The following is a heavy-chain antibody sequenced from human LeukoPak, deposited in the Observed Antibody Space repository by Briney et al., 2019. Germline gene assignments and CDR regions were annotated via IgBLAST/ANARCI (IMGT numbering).Heavy chain of an antibody. CDR1: RYTFTNYP. J-gene: IGHJ4*02. V-gene: IGHV7-4-1*02. Sequence: ASVKVSCKASRYTFTNYPMSWVRQAPGQGLEWMGWINTNTGNPTYAQGFTERFVFSWDTSVNTAYLQINSLKPEDTAVYFCARDTYCSGGRCYSRVGYWGQGTVVTVSS. CDR2: INTNTGNP. CDR3: ARDTYCSGGRCYSRVGY. D-gene: IGHD2-15*01.